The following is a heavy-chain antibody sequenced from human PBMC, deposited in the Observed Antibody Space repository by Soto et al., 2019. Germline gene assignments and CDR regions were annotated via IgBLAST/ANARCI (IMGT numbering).Heavy chain of an antibody. CDR1: GGSISSYY. Sequence: SETLSLTCTVSGGSISSYYWSWIRQPPGKGLGWIGYIYYSGSTHYKPSLKSRVTISVDTYKNQLSLKLSSVTAADKAVYSFARSMDVWGQGTTVTVSS. CDR3: ARSMDV. CDR2: IYYSGST. V-gene: IGHV4-59*01. J-gene: IGHJ6*02.